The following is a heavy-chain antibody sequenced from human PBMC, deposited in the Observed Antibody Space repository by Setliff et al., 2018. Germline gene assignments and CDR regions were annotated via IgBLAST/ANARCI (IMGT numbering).Heavy chain of an antibody. CDR1: GGSITSGSYY. J-gene: IGHJ4*02. CDR2: LHTSGTT. D-gene: IGHD1-26*01. Sequence: SETLSLTCAVSGGSITSGSYYWSGIRQPAGEGLEWIGRLHTSGTTDYNPSLKGRVTISADTYTNHFSLKLTSVTAADTAVYYCARDNTIVGATDYWGQGALVTVSS. V-gene: IGHV4-61*02. CDR3: ARDNTIVGATDY.